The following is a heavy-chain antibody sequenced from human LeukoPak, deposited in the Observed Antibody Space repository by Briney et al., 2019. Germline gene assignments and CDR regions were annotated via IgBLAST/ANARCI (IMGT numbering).Heavy chain of an antibody. CDR3: ASLRYGSGSQGALDYGTDY. CDR2: IYCSGST. CDR1: GGSISGYY. V-gene: IGHV4-59*01. Sequence: PSETLSLTCTVSGGSISGYYWSWVRQPPGKGLEWIGYIYCSGSTNYNPSLKSRVTISVDTSKNQFSLKLHSVTAADTAVYYCASLRYGSGSQGALDYGTDYWGQGSLVTVSS. J-gene: IGHJ4*02. D-gene: IGHD3-10*01.